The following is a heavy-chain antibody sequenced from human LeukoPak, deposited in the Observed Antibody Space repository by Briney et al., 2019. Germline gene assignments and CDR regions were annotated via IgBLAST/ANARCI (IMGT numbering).Heavy chain of an antibody. Sequence: GGSLRLSCAAPGFTFSNYAMSWVRQAPGKGLEWVSSISSSSSYIYYADSVKGRFTISRDNAKNSLYLQMNSLRAEDTAVYYCARGPYGDYDYDAFDIWGQGTMVTVSS. J-gene: IGHJ3*02. CDR2: ISSSSSYI. CDR1: GFTFSNYA. D-gene: IGHD4-17*01. CDR3: ARGPYGDYDYDAFDI. V-gene: IGHV3-21*01.